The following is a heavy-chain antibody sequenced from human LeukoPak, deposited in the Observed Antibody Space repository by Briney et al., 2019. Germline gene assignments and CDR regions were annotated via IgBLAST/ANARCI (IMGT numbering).Heavy chain of an antibody. CDR3: AKRYSGSSGLYNFDY. CDR2: ITGNTGNT. V-gene: IGHV3-23*01. CDR1: GFTFSSYA. J-gene: IGHJ4*02. Sequence: GGSLRLSCAASGFTFSSYAMTWVRQPPGKGLEGVSSITGNTGNTYYADSVKGRFTISRDSSKNTLYLQMNSLRAEDTAVYYCAKRYSGSSGLYNFDYWGQGTLVTVSS. D-gene: IGHD1-26*01.